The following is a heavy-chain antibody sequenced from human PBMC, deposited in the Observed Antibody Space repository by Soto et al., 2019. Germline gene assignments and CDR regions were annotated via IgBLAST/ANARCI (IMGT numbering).Heavy chain of an antibody. Sequence: EVLLLESGGGLVQPGGSLRLSCAASGFIFTPYSMNWVRQAPGKGLEWDSVISGSVGNTYYADSVTGLFTISRDRYKNTVYLQMNSLRAEDTAVYYCAKGHSWSPALVLDIWGQGTMVTVSS. V-gene: IGHV3-23*01. CDR2: ISGSVGNT. CDR3: AKGHSWSPALVLDI. J-gene: IGHJ3*02. CDR1: GFIFTPYS.